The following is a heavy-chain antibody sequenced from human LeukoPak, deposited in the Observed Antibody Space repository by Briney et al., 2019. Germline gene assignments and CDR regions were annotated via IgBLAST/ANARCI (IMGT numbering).Heavy chain of an antibody. CDR3: ARVGIAAAGTYYYYYMDV. D-gene: IGHD6-13*01. CDR2: IYHSGST. CDR1: GYSISSGYY. V-gene: IGHV4-38-2*02. J-gene: IGHJ6*03. Sequence: SETLSLTCTVSGYSISSGYYWGWIRQPPGKGLEWIGRIYHSGSTYYNPSLKSRVTISVDTSKNQFSLKLSSVTAADTAVYYCARVGIAAAGTYYYYYMDVWGKGTTVTISS.